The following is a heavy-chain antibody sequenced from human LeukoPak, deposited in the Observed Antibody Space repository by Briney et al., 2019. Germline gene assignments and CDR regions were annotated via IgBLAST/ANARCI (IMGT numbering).Heavy chain of an antibody. V-gene: IGHV3-23*01. CDR1: GFTFSSYA. CDR3: AVDWYDSSGYGTFDY. Sequence: GGSLRLSCAASGFTFSSYAMSWVRQAPGKGLEWVSAISGSGGSTYHADSVKGRFTISRDNSKNTLYLQMNSLRAEDTAVYYCAVDWYDSSGYGTFDYWGQGTLVTVSS. D-gene: IGHD3-22*01. J-gene: IGHJ4*02. CDR2: ISGSGGST.